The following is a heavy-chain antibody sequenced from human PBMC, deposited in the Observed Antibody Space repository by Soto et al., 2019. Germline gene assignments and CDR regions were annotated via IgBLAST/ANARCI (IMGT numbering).Heavy chain of an antibody. Sequence: QVLLVDSGGGVVQPGRSLRLSCAASGFTFSSYAMNWVRQAPGKGLEWVALMSHDGINKYYADSVRGRFTISRDSSTNTLYLQMNSLRAADTAVYYCGRCTSTSCHLGSDYWGQGTLVTVSS. V-gene: IGHV3-30-3*01. D-gene: IGHD2-2*01. CDR3: GRCTSTSCHLGSDY. CDR1: GFTFSSYA. J-gene: IGHJ4*02. CDR2: MSHDGINK.